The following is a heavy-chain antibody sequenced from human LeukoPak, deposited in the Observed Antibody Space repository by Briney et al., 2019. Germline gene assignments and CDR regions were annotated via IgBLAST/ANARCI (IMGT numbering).Heavy chain of an antibody. D-gene: IGHD1-7*01. V-gene: IGHV3-21*01. CDR2: ISSCSSYI. CDR1: GFTFSSYS. CDR3: AREGVITGTTGY. J-gene: IGHJ4*02. Sequence: GGSLRLSCAASGFTFSSYSMNWVRQAPGKGLEWVSSISSCSSYIYYADSVKGRFTISRDNAKNSLYLQMNSLRAEDTAVYYCAREGVITGTTGYWGQGTLVTVSS.